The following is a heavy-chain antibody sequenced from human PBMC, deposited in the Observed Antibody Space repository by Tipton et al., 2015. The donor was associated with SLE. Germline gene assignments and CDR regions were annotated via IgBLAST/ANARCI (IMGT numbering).Heavy chain of an antibody. CDR1: GGSISRNNW. CDR3: AREWDGGSYTFDAFDI. Sequence: TLSLTCAVFGGSISRNNWWSWVRQPPGKGLEWIGEIYHSGSTNHNPSLKSRVTISVDKSKNQFSLKLMSVTAADTAVYYCAREWDGGSYTFDAFDIWGQGTMVTVSS. CDR2: IYHSGST. J-gene: IGHJ3*02. D-gene: IGHD1-26*01. V-gene: IGHV4-4*02.